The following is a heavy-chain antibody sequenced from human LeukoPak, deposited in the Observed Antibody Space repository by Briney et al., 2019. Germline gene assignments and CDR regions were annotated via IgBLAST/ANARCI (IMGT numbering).Heavy chain of an antibody. CDR3: ARDRLRRCSSTSCHSSYYYGMDV. CDR1: GGSISSGGYY. V-gene: IGHV4-31*03. Sequence: SETLSLTCTVSGGSISSGGYYWSWIRQHPGKGLEWIGYIYYSGSTYYNPSLKSRVTISVDTSKNQFSLKLSSVTAADTAVYYCARDRLRRCSSTSCHSSYYYGMDVWGQGTTVTVSS. D-gene: IGHD2-2*01. CDR2: IYYSGST. J-gene: IGHJ6*02.